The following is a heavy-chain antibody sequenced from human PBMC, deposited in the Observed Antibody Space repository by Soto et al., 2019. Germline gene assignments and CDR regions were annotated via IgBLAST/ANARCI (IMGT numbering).Heavy chain of an antibody. V-gene: IGHV4-30-2*01. CDR3: ARARIAVAGATNWFDP. CDR1: GGSISSGGYS. D-gene: IGHD6-19*01. CDR2: IYHSGST. J-gene: IGHJ5*02. Sequence: QLQLQESGSGLVKPSQTLSLTCAVSGGSISSGGYSWSWIRQPPGKGLEWIGYIYHSGSTYYNPSLKTRVTISVDRSKSQFSLKLSSVTAADTAVYYCARARIAVAGATNWFDPWGQGTLVTVSS.